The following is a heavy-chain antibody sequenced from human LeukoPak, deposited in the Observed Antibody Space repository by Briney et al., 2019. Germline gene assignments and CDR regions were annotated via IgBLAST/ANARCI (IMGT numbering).Heavy chain of an antibody. Sequence: GGSLRLSCAASGFTFNNAWMSWVRQAPGKGLEWVGRIKSKTDGGTTDYAAPVKGRFTISRDDSKNTLFQQMNSLKTEDTAVFYCTTEGIFTMVRGVITVFDYWGQGTLVTVSS. CDR1: GFTFNNAW. CDR3: TTEGIFTMVRGVITVFDY. V-gene: IGHV3-15*01. J-gene: IGHJ4*02. CDR2: IKSKTDGGTT. D-gene: IGHD3-10*01.